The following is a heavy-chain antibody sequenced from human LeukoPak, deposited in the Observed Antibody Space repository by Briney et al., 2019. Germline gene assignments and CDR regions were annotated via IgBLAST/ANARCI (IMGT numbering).Heavy chain of an antibody. CDR3: ARVPPSAHQVFSSDY. Sequence: ASVKVSCKASGYTFTNYGISWVRQAPGQGLEWMSWISANNGETRYAQNFQGRVTMTTDTSMTTAYMELRSLRSDDTAVYYCARVPPSAHQVFSSDYWGQGTQVTVSS. D-gene: IGHD1-14*01. V-gene: IGHV1-18*04. J-gene: IGHJ4*02. CDR2: ISANNGET. CDR1: GYTFTNYG.